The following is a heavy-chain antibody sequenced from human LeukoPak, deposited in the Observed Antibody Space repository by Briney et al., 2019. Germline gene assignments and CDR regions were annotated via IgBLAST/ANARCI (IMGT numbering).Heavy chain of an antibody. CDR3: ARDFYSSDNWGDAFDI. Sequence: PGGSLRLSCAASGFTFSSYSMNWVRQAPGKGLEWVSSISSSSSYIYYADSVKGRFTISRDNAKNSLYLQMNSLRAEDTAVYYCARDFYSSDNWGDAFDIWGQGTMVTVSS. CDR1: GFTFSSYS. J-gene: IGHJ3*02. D-gene: IGHD6-19*01. CDR2: ISSSSSYI. V-gene: IGHV3-21*01.